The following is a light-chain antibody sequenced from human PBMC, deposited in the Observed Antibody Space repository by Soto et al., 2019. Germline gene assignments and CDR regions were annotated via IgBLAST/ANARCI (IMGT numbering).Light chain of an antibody. J-gene: IGKJ1*01. CDR1: QRFSTW. V-gene: IGKV1-5*03. CDR3: QQYNSYSGT. CDR2: EAS. Sequence: DIQMTQSPSTLSASVGDTVTITCRASQRFSTWLAWYQQKPGKAPNLLIYEASSLESGVPSRFSGSGSGTEFTLTISSLQPDDFANYSCQQYNSYSGTFGQGTKVEIK.